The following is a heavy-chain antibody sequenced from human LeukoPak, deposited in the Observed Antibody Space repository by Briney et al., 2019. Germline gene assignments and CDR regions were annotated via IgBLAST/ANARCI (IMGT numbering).Heavy chain of an antibody. D-gene: IGHD2-2*01. V-gene: IGHV3-21*01. CDR3: ARDADHAWTSVDCSTTSCWFDP. CDR2: ISSTSTYI. CDR1: GFTFTDHY. Sequence: PGGSLRLSCATSGFTFTDHYMNWVRQAPGKGLEWVSSISSTSTYIYYADSVKGRFIISRDNAKNSLYLQMNSLRAEDTAVYYCARDADHAWTSVDCSTTSCWFDPWGQGTLVTVSS. J-gene: IGHJ5*02.